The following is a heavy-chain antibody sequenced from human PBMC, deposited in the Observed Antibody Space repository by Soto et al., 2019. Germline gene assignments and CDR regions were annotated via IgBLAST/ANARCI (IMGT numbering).Heavy chain of an antibody. Sequence: GGSLRLSCAASGFTFSSYAMHWVRQAPGKGLEWVAVISYDGSNKYYADSVKGRFTISRDNSKNTLYLQMNSLRAEDTAVYYCAREEIAVAGLDYWGQGTLVTVSS. CDR1: GFTFSSYA. V-gene: IGHV3-30-3*01. J-gene: IGHJ4*02. CDR2: ISYDGSNK. CDR3: AREEIAVAGLDY. D-gene: IGHD6-19*01.